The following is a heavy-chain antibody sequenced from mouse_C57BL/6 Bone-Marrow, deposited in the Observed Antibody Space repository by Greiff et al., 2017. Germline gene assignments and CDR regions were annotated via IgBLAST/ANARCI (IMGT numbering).Heavy chain of an antibody. D-gene: IGHD2-10*02. J-gene: IGHJ3*01. CDR3: ARSSIQAWFAY. Sequence: EVKVVESGGGLVKPGGSLKLSCAASGFTFSSYAMSWVRQTPEKGLEWVATISDGGSYTYYPDNVKGRFTISRDNAKNNLYLQMSHLKSEDTAMYYCARSSIQAWFAYWGQGTLVTVSA. CDR1: GFTFSSYA. CDR2: ISDGGSYT. V-gene: IGHV5-4*03.